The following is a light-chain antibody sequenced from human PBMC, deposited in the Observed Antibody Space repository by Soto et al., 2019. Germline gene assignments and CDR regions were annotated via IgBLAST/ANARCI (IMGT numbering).Light chain of an antibody. J-gene: IGLJ1*01. Sequence: QSVLTQPPSASGSLGQSVTISCTGTSSDVGGYNYVSWYQQHPGKAPKLMIYEVSKWPSGVPDRFSGSKSGNTASLTVSGLQAEDEADYYCSSYSDSNNFVFGTGTKVTVL. CDR2: EVS. V-gene: IGLV2-8*01. CDR1: SSDVGGYNY. CDR3: SSYSDSNNFV.